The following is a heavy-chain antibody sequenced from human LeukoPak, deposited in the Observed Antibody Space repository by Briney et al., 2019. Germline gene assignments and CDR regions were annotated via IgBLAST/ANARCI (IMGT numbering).Heavy chain of an antibody. D-gene: IGHD6-13*01. V-gene: IGHV4-59*01. Sequence: SETLSLTCTVSGGSISSYYWSWIRQPPGKGLEWIGYIYYSGSTNYNPSLKSRVTISVDTSKNQFSLKLSSVTAADTAVYYCARGGGAATGTIDYWGQGTLVTVSS. CDR2: IYYSGST. CDR1: GGSISSYY. J-gene: IGHJ4*02. CDR3: ARGGGAATGTIDY.